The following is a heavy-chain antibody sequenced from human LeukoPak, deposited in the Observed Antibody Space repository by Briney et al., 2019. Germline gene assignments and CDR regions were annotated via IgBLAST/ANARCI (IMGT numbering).Heavy chain of an antibody. J-gene: IGHJ6*04. CDR2: VYPGDSDT. CDR1: GYTFTSYW. CDR3: ARQTTSSWYLNRANMDV. Sequence: RGESLKISCKGSGYTFTSYWIAWVRQMPGKGLEWMGIVYPGDSDTRYSPSFQGQVSISADKSINTAYLQWSSLKASDTAMYYCARQTTSSWYLNRANMDVWGKGTTVTVSS. D-gene: IGHD6-13*01. V-gene: IGHV5-51*01.